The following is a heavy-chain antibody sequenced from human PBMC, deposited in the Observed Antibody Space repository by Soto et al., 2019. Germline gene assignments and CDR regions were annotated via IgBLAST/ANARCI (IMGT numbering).Heavy chain of an antibody. Sequence: PGGSLRLSCAASGFTFSSYWMHWVRQAPGKGLVWVSRINTDGSSTTYADSVQGRFTISRDNAKNTLYLQMNSLSVEDTAVYYCARGWPQSASGSHLAYWGQGTLVTVS. J-gene: IGHJ4*02. V-gene: IGHV3-74*01. CDR1: GFTFSSYW. D-gene: IGHD3-10*01. CDR2: INTDGSST. CDR3: ARGWPQSASGSHLAY.